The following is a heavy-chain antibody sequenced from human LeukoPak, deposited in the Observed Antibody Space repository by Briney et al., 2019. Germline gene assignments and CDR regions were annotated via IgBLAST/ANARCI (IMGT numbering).Heavy chain of an antibody. D-gene: IGHD3-10*02. J-gene: IGHJ4*02. Sequence: GGSLRLSCAASGFTFSNYAMHWVRQAPGKGLEYLSAINGNGGSTCYATSVKGKFTITRDNSKNTLYLQMDSLSAEDMAVFYCARSLGAGSYLDFWGQGTLVTVSS. CDR2: INGNGGST. V-gene: IGHV3-64*01. CDR3: ARSLGAGSYLDF. CDR1: GFTFSNYA.